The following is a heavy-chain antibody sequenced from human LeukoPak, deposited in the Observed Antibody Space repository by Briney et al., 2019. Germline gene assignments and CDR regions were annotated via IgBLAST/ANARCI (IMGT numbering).Heavy chain of an antibody. CDR2: ISGSGGST. Sequence: PGGTLRLSCAASGFTFSSYAMSWVRQAPGKGLEWVSAISGSGGSTYYADSVKGRFTISRDNSKNTLYLQMNSLRAEDTAVYYCAKGGNRGYYYYYYMDVWGKGTTVTVSS. D-gene: IGHD4-23*01. CDR1: GFTFSSYA. V-gene: IGHV3-23*01. CDR3: AKGGNRGYYYYYYMDV. J-gene: IGHJ6*03.